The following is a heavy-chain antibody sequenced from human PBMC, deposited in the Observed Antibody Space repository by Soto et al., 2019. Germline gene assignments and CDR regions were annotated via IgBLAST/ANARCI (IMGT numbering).Heavy chain of an antibody. Sequence: SETLSLTCAVSGGSISSSNWWSWVRQPPGKGLEGIGEIYHSGSTNYNPSLKSRVTISVDKSKNQFSLKLSSVTAADTAVYYCAGPGYSSSWFSTTYYYYGMDVWGQGTTVTVSS. D-gene: IGHD6-13*01. CDR3: AGPGYSSSWFSTTYYYYGMDV. CDR1: GGSISSSNW. J-gene: IGHJ6*02. CDR2: IYHSGST. V-gene: IGHV4-4*02.